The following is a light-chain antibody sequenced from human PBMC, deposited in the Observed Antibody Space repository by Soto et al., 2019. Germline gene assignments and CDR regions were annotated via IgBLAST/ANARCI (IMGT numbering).Light chain of an antibody. Sequence: EIVLTQSPGTLSLSPGERATLSCRASESVSDNYLAWYQQRSGQAPRLLIYQTSIRAAGIPARFSASGTGTDFTITISDVQPEDFAVYYCHQRQSWPRTFGQGTKVDIK. V-gene: IGKV3-11*01. J-gene: IGKJ1*01. CDR1: ESVSDNY. CDR3: HQRQSWPRT. CDR2: QTS.